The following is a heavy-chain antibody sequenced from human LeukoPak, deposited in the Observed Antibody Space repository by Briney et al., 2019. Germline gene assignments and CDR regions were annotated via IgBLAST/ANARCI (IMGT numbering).Heavy chain of an antibody. V-gene: IGHV4-38-2*02. J-gene: IGHJ4*02. CDR2: IYHSGIT. Sequence: SETLSLTCTVSGYSISSDYYWGWIRQPPGKGLEWIGSIYHSGITYYNPSLKSRVTISVDTSKNQFSLKLSSVTAADTAVYYCARGGDNWSPYYFDYWGQGTLVTVSS. CDR3: ARGGDNWSPYYFDY. CDR1: GYSISSDYY. D-gene: IGHD1-20*01.